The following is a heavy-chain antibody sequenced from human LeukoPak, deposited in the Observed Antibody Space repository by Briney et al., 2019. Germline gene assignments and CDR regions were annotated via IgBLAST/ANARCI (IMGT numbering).Heavy chain of an antibody. D-gene: IGHD4-17*01. CDR3: ARPTVPIDY. J-gene: IGHJ4*02. V-gene: IGHV3-23*01. CDR2: ISASGGST. Sequence: PGGSPRLSCAASGFTFSTFVMSWVRQAPGKGPEWVSGISASGGSTYYADSVKGRFTISRDNSKNTLYLQMKSLRAEDTALYYCARPTVPIDYWGQGTLVTVSS. CDR1: GFTFSTFV.